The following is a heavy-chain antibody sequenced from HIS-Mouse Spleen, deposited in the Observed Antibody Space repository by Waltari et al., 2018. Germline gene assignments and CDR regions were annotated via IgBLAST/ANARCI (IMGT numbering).Heavy chain of an antibody. Sequence: QVQLVQSGAEVKTLGASVKVSCKASGHTFTGYYLLLVRRAPEQGLEWMGWINPNSGGTNNAQKFQGRVTMTRDTSISTAYMELSRLRSDDTAVYYCARGGYSGYVHAFDIWGQGTMVTVSS. CDR3: ARGGYSGYVHAFDI. V-gene: IGHV1-2*02. CDR2: INPNSGGT. J-gene: IGHJ3*02. D-gene: IGHD5-12*01. CDR1: GHTFTGYY.